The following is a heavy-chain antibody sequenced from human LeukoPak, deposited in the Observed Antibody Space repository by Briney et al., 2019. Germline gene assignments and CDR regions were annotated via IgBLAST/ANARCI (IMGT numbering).Heavy chain of an antibody. J-gene: IGHJ4*02. V-gene: IGHV3-13*01. CDR3: AREIRGKGFDY. CDR1: GITFSNYD. Sequence: GGSLRLSCAASGITFSNYDMHWVRQAAGKGLEWVSVINFGGETSYSGSVKGRFTISRDNAKTSVYLQMNSLRVEDTAVCYCAREIRGKGFDYWGQGTLVTVSS. CDR2: INFGGET.